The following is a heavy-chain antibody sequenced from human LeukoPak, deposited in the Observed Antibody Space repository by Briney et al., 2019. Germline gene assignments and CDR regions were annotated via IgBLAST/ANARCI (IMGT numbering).Heavy chain of an antibody. CDR1: GGSISSGGYS. V-gene: IGHV4-30-2*01. Sequence: PSETLSLTCAVSGGSISSGGYSWSWIRQPPGKGLEWIGYIYHSGSTYYNPSLKSRVTISVDRSKNQFSLKLSSVTAADTAVYYCARFVIGIGLPPYNWFGPWGQGTLVTVSS. J-gene: IGHJ5*02. D-gene: IGHD3-16*02. CDR3: ARFVIGIGLPPYNWFGP. CDR2: IYHSGST.